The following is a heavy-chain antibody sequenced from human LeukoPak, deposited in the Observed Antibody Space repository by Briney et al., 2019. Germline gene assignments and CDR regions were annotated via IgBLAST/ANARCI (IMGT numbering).Heavy chain of an antibody. Sequence: SQTLSLTCTVSVGSLSTFYWSGIRQPPGKGLECIGYIYYSGSTNYNPSLKSRITISADTSRNQFSLSLSSVTAADTAVYYCARGTVQMGMGERYFDKWGQGTLVTVSP. D-gene: IGHD1-1*01. CDR3: ARGTVQMGMGERYFDK. CDR2: IYYSGST. CDR1: VGSLSTFY. V-gene: IGHV4-59*01. J-gene: IGHJ4*02.